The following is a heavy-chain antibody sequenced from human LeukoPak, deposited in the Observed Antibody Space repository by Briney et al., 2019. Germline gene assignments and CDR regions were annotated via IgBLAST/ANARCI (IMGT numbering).Heavy chain of an antibody. CDR3: ARDRGGSYVDY. CDR1: GGSISSYY. V-gene: IGHV4-59*01. Sequence: SETLSLTCTVSGGSISSYYWSWIRQPPGKGLEWIGYIYYSGSTNYNPSLKSRVTISVDTSKNQFSLKLSSVTAADTAVYYCARDRGGSYVDYWGQRTLVTVSS. D-gene: IGHD1-26*01. CDR2: IYYSGST. J-gene: IGHJ4*02.